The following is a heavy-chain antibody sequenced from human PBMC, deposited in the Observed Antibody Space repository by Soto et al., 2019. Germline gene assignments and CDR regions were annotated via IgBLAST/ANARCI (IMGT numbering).Heavy chain of an antibody. CDR2: VYWNDDA. CDR3: ARGLASLPVFAFDI. V-gene: IGHV2-5*01. CDR1: GISLSTSGVG. Sequence: QITLKGSGPTLVKPTQTLTLTCTLSGISLSTSGVGLGWIRQTPGKALEWLALVYWNDDAHYSPSLRSRLTIAKDTSKNQAVVTMTNMDPVDTATYYCARGLASLPVFAFDIWGQGTVVTVSS. J-gene: IGHJ3*02.